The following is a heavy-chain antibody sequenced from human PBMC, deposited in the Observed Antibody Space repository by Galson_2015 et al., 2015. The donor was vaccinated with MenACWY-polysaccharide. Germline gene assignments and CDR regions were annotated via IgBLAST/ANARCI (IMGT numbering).Heavy chain of an antibody. Sequence: TLSLTCSVSGGSLSSRHYYWGWFRQPPGKGLEWIGSIFHTGDTYSDPSFKSRVTMSVDTSKNVFSLNLTPVSAADTAVYYCAGLPNVVVLVAGTDWGQGTLVTVPS. D-gene: IGHD2-15*01. CDR3: AGLPNVVVLVAGTD. CDR1: GGSLSSRHYY. CDR2: IFHTGDT. V-gene: IGHV4-39*01. J-gene: IGHJ4*02.